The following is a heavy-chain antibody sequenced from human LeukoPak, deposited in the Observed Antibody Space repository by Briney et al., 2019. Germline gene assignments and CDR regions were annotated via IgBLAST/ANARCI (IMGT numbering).Heavy chain of an antibody. CDR1: GGSLSSSSYY. CDR3: ARSYCSGGSCYVG. D-gene: IGHD2-15*01. J-gene: IGHJ4*02. V-gene: IGHV4-39*01. CDR2: IYYSGST. Sequence: SETLSLTCTVSGGSLSSSSYYWGWIRQPPGKGLEWIGSIYYSGSTYYNPSLKSRVTISVDTSKNQFSLKLSSVTAADTAVYYCARSYCSGGSCYVGWGQGTLVTVSS.